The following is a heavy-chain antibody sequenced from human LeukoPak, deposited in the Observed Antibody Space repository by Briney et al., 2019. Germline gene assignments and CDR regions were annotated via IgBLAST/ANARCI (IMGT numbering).Heavy chain of an antibody. CDR1: GGSISSYY. J-gene: IGHJ5*02. CDR3: ARDSGYSYGLRGWFDP. CDR2: IYYSGST. Sequence: SETLSLTCTVSGGSISSYYWSWIRQPPGKGLEWIGYIYYSGSTNYNPSLKSRVTISVDTSKNQFSLKLSSVTAADTAVYYCARDSGYSYGLRGWFDPWGQGTLVTVSS. D-gene: IGHD5-18*01. V-gene: IGHV4-59*01.